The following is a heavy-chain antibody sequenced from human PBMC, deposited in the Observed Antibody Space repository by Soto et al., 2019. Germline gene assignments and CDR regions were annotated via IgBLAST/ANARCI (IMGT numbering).Heavy chain of an antibody. V-gene: IGHV1-2*02. CDR3: ARVRMVYAAFEP. D-gene: IGHD2-8*01. Sequence: ASVKISCKASGYTFTGYYMHWVRQAPGQGLEWMGWINPNSGGTNYAQKFQGRVTMTRDTSISTAYMELSRLRSDDTAVYYCARVRMVYAAFEPWGKGTLVTVSS. J-gene: IGHJ5*02. CDR1: GYTFTGYY. CDR2: INPNSGGT.